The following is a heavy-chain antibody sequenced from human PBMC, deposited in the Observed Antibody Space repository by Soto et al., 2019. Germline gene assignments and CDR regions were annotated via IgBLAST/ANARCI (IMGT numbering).Heavy chain of an antibody. D-gene: IGHD3-10*01. Sequence: GXSLILSCAASGFTFSSYAISWVRQAPGKVRESVSAISGSGGSTNYADSVKGRFTISRDNSKNTLYLQMKSLRAEDTAVYYCARTATRSPFDPWGQGTLVTVPQ. CDR1: GFTFSSYA. V-gene: IGHV3-23*01. CDR3: ARTATRSPFDP. J-gene: IGHJ5*01. CDR2: ISGSGGST.